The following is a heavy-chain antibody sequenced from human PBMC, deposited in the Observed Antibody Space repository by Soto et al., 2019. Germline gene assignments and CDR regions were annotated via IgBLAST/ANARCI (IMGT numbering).Heavy chain of an antibody. Sequence: QVQLVESGGGVVQPGRSLRLSCAASGFTFSSYAMHWVRQAPGKGLEWVAVISYDGSNKYYADSVKGRFTIARDNSKKGQYEQMNSRRAEDTAVYYCARGRGSKSYYYSGMDVWGQGTTVTVSS. V-gene: IGHV3-30-3*01. CDR1: GFTFSSYA. CDR3: ARGRGSKSYYYSGMDV. CDR2: ISYDGSNK. J-gene: IGHJ6*02. D-gene: IGHD2-2*01.